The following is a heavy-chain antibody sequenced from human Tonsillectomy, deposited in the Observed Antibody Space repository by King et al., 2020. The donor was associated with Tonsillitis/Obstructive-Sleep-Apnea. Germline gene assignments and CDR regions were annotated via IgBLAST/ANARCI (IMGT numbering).Heavy chain of an antibody. Sequence: VQLVESGSELKKPGASVKVSCKASGYTFSRYAMNWVRQAPGQGPEWMGWIHTNTGNPTYAQGFTGRFVFSVDTSVSTAYLQIRSLKAEDTAVYFCASDAPEIVTVAGLDAFDIWGQGTMVTVSS. CDR1: GYTFSRYA. CDR3: ASDAPEIVTVAGLDAFDI. V-gene: IGHV7-4-1*02. J-gene: IGHJ3*02. D-gene: IGHD6-19*01. CDR2: IHTNTGNP.